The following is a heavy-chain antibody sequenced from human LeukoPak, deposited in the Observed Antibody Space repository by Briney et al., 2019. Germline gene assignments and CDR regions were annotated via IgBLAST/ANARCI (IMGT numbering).Heavy chain of an antibody. J-gene: IGHJ4*02. D-gene: IGHD5-18*01. V-gene: IGHV1-69*05. CDR3: ARDLSSVRYSYGFDY. CDR1: GGTFSSYA. Sequence: GASVKVSCKASGGTFSSYAISWVRQAPGQGLEWMGRIIPIFGTANYAQKFQGGVTITTDESTSTAYMELSSLRSEDTAVYYCARDLSSVRYSYGFDYWGQGILVTVSS. CDR2: IIPIFGTA.